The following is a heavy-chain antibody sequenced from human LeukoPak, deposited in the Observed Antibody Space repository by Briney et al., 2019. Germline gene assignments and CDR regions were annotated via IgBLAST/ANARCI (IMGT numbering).Heavy chain of an antibody. V-gene: IGHV3-9*01. CDR3: AKDGYSYGPKNFDY. CDR1: GFTFDDYA. J-gene: IGHJ4*02. CDR2: ISWNSGSI. Sequence: PGRSLRLSCAASGFTFDDYAMRWVRQAPGKGLEWVSGISWNSGSIGYADSLKGRFTISRDNAKNSLYLQMNSLRAEDTALYYCAKDGYSYGPKNFDYWGQGTLVTVSS. D-gene: IGHD5-18*01.